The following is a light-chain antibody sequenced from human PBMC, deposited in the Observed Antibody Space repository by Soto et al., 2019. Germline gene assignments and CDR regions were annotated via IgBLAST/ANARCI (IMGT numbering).Light chain of an antibody. Sequence: QSALTQPRSVSGSPGQSVTISCTGTSSDVGGYNYVSWYQQHPGKAPKLMIYDVSKRPSGVPDRFSGSKSGNTASLPISGLQSEDEADYSCCSYAGSYAYVFGTGTKVTVL. CDR3: CSYAGSYAYV. CDR2: DVS. J-gene: IGLJ1*01. V-gene: IGLV2-11*01. CDR1: SSDVGGYNY.